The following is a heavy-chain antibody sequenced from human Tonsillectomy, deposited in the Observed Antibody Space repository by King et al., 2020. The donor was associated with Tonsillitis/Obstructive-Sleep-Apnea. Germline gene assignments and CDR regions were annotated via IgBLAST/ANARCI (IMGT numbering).Heavy chain of an antibody. CDR3: ARDHYDFWSGYYWDS. J-gene: IGHJ4*02. Sequence: VQLVESGGGLVQPGGSLRLSCAASGFTFSSYGMHWVPQAPGKGLVWVSRINYDGRRVKYADSVKGRFTISRDTAKNTLTLQMASLGAEDTGVYYCARDHYDFWSGYYWDSWGQGTLVTVSS. D-gene: IGHD3-3*01. CDR1: GFTFSSYG. CDR2: INYDGRRV. V-gene: IGHV3-74*01.